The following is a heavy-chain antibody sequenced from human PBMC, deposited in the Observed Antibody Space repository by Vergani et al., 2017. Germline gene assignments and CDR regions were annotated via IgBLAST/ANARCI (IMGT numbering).Heavy chain of an antibody. D-gene: IGHD3-10*01. CDR3: ARGRITMVRGVLFSYGMDV. CDR1: GYTFTSYD. J-gene: IGHJ6*02. V-gene: IGHV1-8*01. CDR2: MNPNSGNT. Sequence: QAQLVQSGAEVKKPGAPVKVSCKASGYTFTSYDINWVRQATGQGLEWMGWMNPNSGNTGYPQKFQGRVTMTRHTSISTAYMALSSLRSEDTAVYYCARGRITMVRGVLFSYGMDVWGQGTTVTVSS.